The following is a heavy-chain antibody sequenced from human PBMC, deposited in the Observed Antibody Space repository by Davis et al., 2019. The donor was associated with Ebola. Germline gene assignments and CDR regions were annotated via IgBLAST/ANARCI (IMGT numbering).Heavy chain of an antibody. CDR2: ISSSGSTI. CDR1: GFTFSDYY. J-gene: IGHJ3*02. V-gene: IGHV3-11*01. CDR3: ARDLYELARLDI. D-gene: IGHD3-3*01. Sequence: GESLKISCAASGFTFSDYYMSWIRQAPGKGLEWVSYISSSGSTIYYADSVKGRFTISRDNAKNSLYLQMNSLRAEDTAVYYCARDLYELARLDIWGQGTMVTVSS.